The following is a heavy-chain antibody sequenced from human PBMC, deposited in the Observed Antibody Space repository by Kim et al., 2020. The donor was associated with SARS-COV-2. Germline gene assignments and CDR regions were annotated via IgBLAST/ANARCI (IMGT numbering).Heavy chain of an antibody. D-gene: IGHD3-16*02. CDR3: ALSVAPRYFDY. J-gene: IGHJ4*02. CDR1: GGSFSGYQ. CDR2: INHSGNT. Sequence: SETLSLTCAVYGGSFSGYQWTWVRQPPGKGLEWIGEINHSGNTNYNPSLKSRVSISRDTSKNQFSLRLTSVTAADTAVYYCALSVAPRYFDYWGQGTLVT. V-gene: IGHV4-34*01.